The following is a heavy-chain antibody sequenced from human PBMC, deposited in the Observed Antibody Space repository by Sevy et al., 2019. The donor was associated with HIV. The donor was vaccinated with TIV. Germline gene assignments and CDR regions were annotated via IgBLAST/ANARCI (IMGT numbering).Heavy chain of an antibody. CDR1: GFIFSSYS. D-gene: IGHD1-1*01. CDR2: SSSATHYT. CDR3: ARTTGGSEAAFDF. Sequence: GGSLRLSCAASGFIFSSYSMNWVRQAPGKGLEWVSFSSSATHYTYYADSVKGRFTVSRDYAKNSLFLQMNSLRAEDTAVDYCARTTGGSEAAFDFWGQGTMVTVSS. J-gene: IGHJ3*01. V-gene: IGHV3-21*01.